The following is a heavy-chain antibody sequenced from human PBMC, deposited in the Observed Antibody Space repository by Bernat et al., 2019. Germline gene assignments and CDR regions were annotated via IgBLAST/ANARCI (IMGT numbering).Heavy chain of an antibody. CDR3: AKPSITIFGRLYYFDY. D-gene: IGHD3-3*01. V-gene: IGHV3-23*01. J-gene: IGHJ4*02. CDR2: ISGSGGST. Sequence: EVQLLESGGDLVQPGGSLRLSCAASGFTFSSYAMSWVRQAPGKGLEWVSAISGSGGSTYYADSVKGRFTISRDNSKNTLYLQMNSLRAEDTVVYYCAKPSITIFGRLYYFDYWGQGTLVTVSS. CDR1: GFTFSSYA.